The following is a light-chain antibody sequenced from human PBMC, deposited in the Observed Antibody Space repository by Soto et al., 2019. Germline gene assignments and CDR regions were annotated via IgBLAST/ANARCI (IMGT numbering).Light chain of an antibody. J-gene: IGLJ1*01. V-gene: IGLV2-14*01. CDR2: EVS. CDR3: SSYTSSSTLHV. Sequence: QSVLTQPASASGSPGQSITISCTGTSSDVGGYNYVSWYQQHPGKAPKLMIYEVSNRPSGVSNRFSGSKSGNTASLTISGLQAQDEADYYCSSYTSSSTLHVFGTGTKVTVL. CDR1: SSDVGGYNY.